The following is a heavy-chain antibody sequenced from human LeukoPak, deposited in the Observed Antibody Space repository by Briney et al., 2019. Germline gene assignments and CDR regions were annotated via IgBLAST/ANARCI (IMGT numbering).Heavy chain of an antibody. V-gene: IGHV1-2*02. CDR2: INPNSGGT. D-gene: IGHD6-19*01. CDR1: GYTFTGYY. J-gene: IGHJ4*02. CDR3: ATSTYSSGWLDY. Sequence: ASVKVSCKASGYTFTGYYIHWVRQAPGQGLEWMGWINPNSGGTNYAQKFQGRVTMTRDTSISTAYMELSRLRSDDTAVYYCATSTYSSGWLDYWGQGTLVTVSS.